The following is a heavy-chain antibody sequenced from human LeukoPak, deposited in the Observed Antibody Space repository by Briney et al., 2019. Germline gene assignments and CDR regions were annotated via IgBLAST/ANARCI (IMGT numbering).Heavy chain of an antibody. V-gene: IGHV3-21*01. D-gene: IGHD2-2*01. CDR1: GFTFSSYS. CDR3: AREVVSGGLTGTNFDY. Sequence: PGGSLRLSCAASGFTFSSYSMNWVRQAPGKGLEWVSSISSSSSYIYYADSVKGRFTISRDNAKNSLYPQMNSLRAEDTAVYYCAREVVSGGLTGTNFDYWGQGTLVTVSS. CDR2: ISSSSSYI. J-gene: IGHJ4*02.